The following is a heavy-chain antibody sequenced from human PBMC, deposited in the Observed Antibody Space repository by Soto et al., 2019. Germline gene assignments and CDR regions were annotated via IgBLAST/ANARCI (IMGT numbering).Heavy chain of an antibody. Sequence: ESVGGVVQPGRSLRLSCAASGFTFSSYAMHWVRQAPGKGLEWVAVISYDGSNKYYADSVKGRFTISRDNSKNTLYLQMNSLRAEDTAVYYCARGTIGYSSSPRTFDPWGQGTLVTVSS. CDR1: GFTFSSYA. CDR3: ARGTIGYSSSPRTFDP. J-gene: IGHJ5*02. D-gene: IGHD6-6*01. CDR2: ISYDGSNK. V-gene: IGHV3-30-3*01.